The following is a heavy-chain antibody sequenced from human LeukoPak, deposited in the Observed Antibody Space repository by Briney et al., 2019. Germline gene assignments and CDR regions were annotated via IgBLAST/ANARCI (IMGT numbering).Heavy chain of an antibody. CDR2: IRYDGSNK. D-gene: IGHD2-2*01. CDR3: AKEGPDIVVVPAASLGDY. CDR1: GFTFSSYG. J-gene: IGHJ4*02. Sequence: GGSLRLSCAASGFTFSSYGMHWVRQAPGKGLEWVAFIRYDGSNKYYADSVKGRFTISRDNSKNTLYLQMNSLRAEDTAVYYCAKEGPDIVVVPAASLGDYWGQGTLVTVSS. V-gene: IGHV3-30*02.